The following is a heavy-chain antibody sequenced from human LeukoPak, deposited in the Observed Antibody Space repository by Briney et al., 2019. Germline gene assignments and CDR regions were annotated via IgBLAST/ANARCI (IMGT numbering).Heavy chain of an antibody. D-gene: IGHD2-21*02. V-gene: IGHV3-21*01. CDR2: VRMSSSYI. J-gene: IGHJ4*02. CDR3: ATVNCGGDCYSPSNFDY. Sequence: GASLRLSCAASGFTFSSYSMNWARQAPGKGLEWVSSVRMSSSYIYYADSVKGRFTISRDNAKNSLYLQMNSLRAEDTAVYYCATVNCGGDCYSPSNFDYWGQGALVTVSA. CDR1: GFTFSSYS.